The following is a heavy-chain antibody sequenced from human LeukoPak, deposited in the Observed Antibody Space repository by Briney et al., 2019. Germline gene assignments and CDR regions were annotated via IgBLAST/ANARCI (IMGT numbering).Heavy chain of an antibody. CDR1: GFTFSNYA. Sequence: HSGGSLRLSCAASGFTFSNYAMSWVRQAPGKGLEWVSTISNSGAGTYYADSVKGRFTISRDNSKDTLYLQMNSLRAEDTAVYYCARGRPHGNDYWGQGTLVTVSS. CDR2: ISNSGAGT. V-gene: IGHV3-23*01. CDR3: ARGRPHGNDY. J-gene: IGHJ4*02. D-gene: IGHD4-23*01.